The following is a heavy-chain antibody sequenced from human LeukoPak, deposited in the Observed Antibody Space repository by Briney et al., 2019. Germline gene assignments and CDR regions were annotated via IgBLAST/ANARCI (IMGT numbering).Heavy chain of an antibody. CDR3: TRDAPQVPAAGVLAS. CDR1: GFTVSDNY. J-gene: IGHJ5*02. V-gene: IGHV3-53*01. D-gene: IGHD6-13*01. Sequence: AGGSLRLSCAASGFTVSDNYMSWVRQAPGKGLEWVSVTYSRGDTYYAKSVKGRFTFSRDISKNTLYLQMNGLRTEDTAMYYCTRDAPQVPAAGVLASWGQGTLVIVSS. CDR2: TYSRGDT.